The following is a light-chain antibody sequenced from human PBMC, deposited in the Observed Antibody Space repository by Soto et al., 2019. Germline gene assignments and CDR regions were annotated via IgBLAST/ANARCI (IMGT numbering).Light chain of an antibody. Sequence: EIVLTQSPATLSLSPGERATLSCRASQSVSSSLAWYQQKPGQAPRLLIYGASKRTPGIPVRVSASGSGTDFTLTISSLEPEDFAVYSCQHRTNWEYTFGQGTKLEIK. CDR2: GAS. CDR1: QSVSSS. J-gene: IGKJ2*01. CDR3: QHRTNWEYT. V-gene: IGKV3-11*01.